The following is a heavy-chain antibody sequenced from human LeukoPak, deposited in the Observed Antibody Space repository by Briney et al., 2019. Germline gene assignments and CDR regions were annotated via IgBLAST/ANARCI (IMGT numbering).Heavy chain of an antibody. CDR1: GYSFTSYW. CDR3: AVNDYGDYGGVGY. CDR2: IDPSDSYT. V-gene: IGHV5-10-1*01. J-gene: IGHJ4*02. Sequence: GESLKISCKGSGYSFTSYWISWVRQMPGKGLEWMGRIDPSDSYTNYSPSLQGHVTISADKSISTAYLQWSSLKASDTTMYYCAVNDYGDYGGVGYWGQGTLVTVSS. D-gene: IGHD4-17*01.